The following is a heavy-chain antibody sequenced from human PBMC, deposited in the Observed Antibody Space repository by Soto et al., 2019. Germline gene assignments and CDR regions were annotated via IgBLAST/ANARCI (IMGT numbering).Heavy chain of an antibody. CDR1: GFTFSSYG. V-gene: IGHV3-33*01. CDR2: IWYDGSNK. CDR3: ARDTGGMDV. J-gene: IGHJ6*02. Sequence: QVQLVESGGGVVQPGRSLRLSCAASGFTFSSYGMHWVRQAPGKGLEWVAVIWYDGSNKYYADSVKGRFTISRDNSKNTLYLQMNSLRAEYTAVYYCARDTGGMDVWGQQTTVTVSS.